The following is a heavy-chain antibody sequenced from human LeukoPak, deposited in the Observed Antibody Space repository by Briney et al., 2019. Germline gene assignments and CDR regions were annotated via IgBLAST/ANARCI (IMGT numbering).Heavy chain of an antibody. CDR1: GVSMSSYD. CDR3: AGRGSGSPFDY. J-gene: IGHJ4*02. Sequence: ASETLSLTCIVSGVSMSSYDWSWIRQSPGKGLEWIGYIYYTGSTNYNPSLKSRVTISVDRSKNQFSLKLSSVTAADTAVYYCAGRGSGSPFDYWGQGTLVTVSS. V-gene: IGHV4-59*12. D-gene: IGHD1-26*01. CDR2: IYYTGST.